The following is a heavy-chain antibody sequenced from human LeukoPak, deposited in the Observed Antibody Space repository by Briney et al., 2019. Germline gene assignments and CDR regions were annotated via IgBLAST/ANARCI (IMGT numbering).Heavy chain of an antibody. CDR1: GFTFSSYD. CDR3: AKTGYGDYVSIDWFDP. D-gene: IGHD4-17*01. CDR2: IGTAGDT. Sequence: GGSLRLSCAASGFTFSSYDMHWVRQATGKGLEWVSAIGTAGDTYYPGSVKGRFTISRDNSKNTLYLQMNSLRAEDTAVYYCAKTGYGDYVSIDWFDPWGQGTLVTVSS. J-gene: IGHJ5*02. V-gene: IGHV3-13*01.